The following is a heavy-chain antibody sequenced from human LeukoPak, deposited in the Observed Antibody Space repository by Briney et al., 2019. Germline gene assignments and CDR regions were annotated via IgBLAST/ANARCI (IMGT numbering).Heavy chain of an antibody. Sequence: GGALRLSCVASGFTHSNAWLNGVRPPRAKGGEWVGRIKSKTDGGTTDYAARVKGRFTISRDDSKNTLYLQMNSMKTEDTAVYCCTTDLGYFSSTSCYNWGEESLVTVSS. J-gene: IGHJ1*01. CDR2: IKSKTDGGTT. D-gene: IGHD2-2*01. CDR1: GFTHSNAW. CDR3: TTDLGYFSSTSCYN. V-gene: IGHV3-15*01.